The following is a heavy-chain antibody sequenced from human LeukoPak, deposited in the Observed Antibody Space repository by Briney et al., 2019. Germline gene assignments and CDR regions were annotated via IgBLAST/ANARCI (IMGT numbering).Heavy chain of an antibody. CDR2: LYYTGST. CDR3: ARITNYYYMDV. V-gene: IGHV4-59*01. J-gene: IGHJ6*03. CDR1: GDSISTYY. D-gene: IGHD3-3*01. Sequence: SKTLSLTCTVSGDSISTYYWTWIRQPPGKGLEWIGYLYYTGSTNYSPSLKSRVTMSVDTSKNQFSLKLSSVTAADTAVYYCARITNYYYMDVWGKGIMVTVSS.